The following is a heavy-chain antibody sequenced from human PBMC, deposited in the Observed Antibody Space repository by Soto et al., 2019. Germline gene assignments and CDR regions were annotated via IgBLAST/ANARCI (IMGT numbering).Heavy chain of an antibody. CDR3: ARDRNYGGNSAYFDY. Sequence: QVQLVESGGGVVQPGESLRLACAASGFTFRSYAMHWVRQTPRKGLEWVAIMWYDGSNQYYADSVKGRFPISRDKSNSTLYLEMNSLRVEDTAVYSCARDRNYGGNSAYFDYWGQGDLVTVSS. J-gene: IGHJ4*02. D-gene: IGHD4-17*01. CDR1: GFTFRSYA. CDR2: MWYDGSNQ. V-gene: IGHV3-33*01.